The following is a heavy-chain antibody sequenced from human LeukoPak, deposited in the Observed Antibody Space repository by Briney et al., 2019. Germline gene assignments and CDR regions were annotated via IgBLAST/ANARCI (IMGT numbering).Heavy chain of an antibody. Sequence: PSETLSLTCTIYGGAISAYYWNWIRQSPGKGLEWLGYIFYNGAINYNPSVQSRVSISVDTSKNQFSLSLSSVTAADTAVYFCARGGPGSGHYFYMDVWGRGTTVTVSS. CDR3: ARGGPGSGHYFYMDV. V-gene: IGHV4-59*01. CDR2: IFYNGAI. J-gene: IGHJ6*03. CDR1: GGAISAYY. D-gene: IGHD1-14*01.